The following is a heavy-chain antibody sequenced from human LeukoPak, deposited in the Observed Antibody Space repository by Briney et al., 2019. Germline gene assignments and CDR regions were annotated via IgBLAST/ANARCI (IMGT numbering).Heavy chain of an antibody. CDR3: ARVEVAARLGWYFDL. CDR2: IIPIFGIA. J-gene: IGHJ2*01. CDR1: GGTFSSYA. D-gene: IGHD6-6*01. Sequence: SVKVSCKASGGTFSSYAISWVRQAPGQGLEWMGRIIPIFGIANYAQKFQGRVTITADKSTSTAYMELSSLRSEDTAVYYCARVEVAARLGWYFDLWGRGTLVTVSS. V-gene: IGHV1-69*10.